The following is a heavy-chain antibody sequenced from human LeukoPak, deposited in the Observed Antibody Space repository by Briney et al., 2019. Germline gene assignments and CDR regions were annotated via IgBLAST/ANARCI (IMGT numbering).Heavy chain of an antibody. J-gene: IGHJ4*02. D-gene: IGHD2-15*01. V-gene: IGHV3-74*01. Sequence: PGGSLRLSCAASGCTFSSYWMHWVRQAPGKGLVGVSRINSDGSSTSYADSVKGRFTISRDNAKNTLYLQMNSLRAEDTAVYYCARKGYCSGGSCYSTYFDYWGQGTLVTVSS. CDR2: INSDGSST. CDR3: ARKGYCSGGSCYSTYFDY. CDR1: GCTFSSYW.